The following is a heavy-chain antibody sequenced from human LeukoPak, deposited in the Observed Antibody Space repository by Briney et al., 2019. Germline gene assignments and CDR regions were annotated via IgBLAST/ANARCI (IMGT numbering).Heavy chain of an antibody. J-gene: IGHJ4*02. CDR3: AYSSGYYNSFDY. V-gene: IGHV3-53*01. D-gene: IGHD3-22*01. Sequence: GGSLRLSCAASGFTFSSNYMSWVRQAPGKGLEWVSVIYSGGSTYYADSVKGRFTISRDNSKNTLYLQMNSLRAEDTAVYYCAYSSGYYNSFDYWGQGTLVTVSS. CDR1: GFTFSSNY. CDR2: IYSGGST.